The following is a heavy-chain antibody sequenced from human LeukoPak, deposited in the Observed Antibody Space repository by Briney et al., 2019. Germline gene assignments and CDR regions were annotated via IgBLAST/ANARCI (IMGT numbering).Heavy chain of an antibody. CDR2: INPNNGGA. CDR3: ARDWTDLCTMLRGVLYNRFDP. V-gene: IGHV1-2*02. D-gene: IGHD3-10*01. Sequence: ASVKVSRKASGYTFTGHYMRWVRQAPGQGLEWMGWINPNNGGANYAQKFRGRVTLTRDTSISTAYMELSGLRSDDTAVYYCARDWTDLCTMLRGVLYNRFDPWGQGTLVAVSS. CDR1: GYTFTGHY. J-gene: IGHJ5*02.